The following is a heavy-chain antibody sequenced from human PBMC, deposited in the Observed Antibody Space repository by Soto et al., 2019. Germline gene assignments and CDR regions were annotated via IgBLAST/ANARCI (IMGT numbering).Heavy chain of an antibody. V-gene: IGHV3-23*01. CDR3: AKDRAIAEAGGGRDYYGMDV. Sequence: GGSLRLSCAASGFTFSSYAMSWVRQAPGKGLEWVSAISGSGGSTYYADSVKGRFTISRDNSKNTLYLQMNSLRAEDTAVYYCAKDRAIAEAGGGRDYYGMDVWGQGTTVTVSS. J-gene: IGHJ6*02. CDR1: GFTFSSYA. CDR2: ISGSGGST. D-gene: IGHD6-13*01.